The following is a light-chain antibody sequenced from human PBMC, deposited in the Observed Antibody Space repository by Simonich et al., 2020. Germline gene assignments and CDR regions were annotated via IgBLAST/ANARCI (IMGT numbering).Light chain of an antibody. Sequence: QLVLTQSPSASASLGASVKLTCTLSSGHSSYAIAWHQQQPEKGPRDLMKLNSDGSHSKGAGIPDRFSGSSSGAERYLTISSLQSEDEADYYCQTWGTGIVVFGGGTKLTVL. CDR3: QTWGTGIVV. CDR1: SGHSSYA. V-gene: IGLV4-69*01. J-gene: IGLJ2*01. CDR2: LNSDGSH.